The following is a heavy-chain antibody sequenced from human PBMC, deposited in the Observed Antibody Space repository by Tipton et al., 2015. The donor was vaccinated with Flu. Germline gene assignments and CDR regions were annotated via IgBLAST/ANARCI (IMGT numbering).Heavy chain of an antibody. CDR1: GGSISSGGYY. CDR3: ARDRLTAIPYYYYGMDV. V-gene: IGHV4-31*03. J-gene: IGHJ6*02. D-gene: IGHD2-21*02. CDR2: IYYSGST. Sequence: TLSLTCTVSGGSISSGGYYWSWIRQHPGKGLEWIGYIYYSGSTYYNPSLKSRVTISVDTSKNQFSLKLSSVTAADTAVYYCARDRLTAIPYYYYGMDVWGQGTTVTVSS.